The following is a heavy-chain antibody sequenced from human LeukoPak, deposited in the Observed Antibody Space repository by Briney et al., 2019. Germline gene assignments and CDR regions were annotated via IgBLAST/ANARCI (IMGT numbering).Heavy chain of an antibody. V-gene: IGHV1-2*02. Sequence: ASVKVSCKASGYTFTSYDINWVRQATGQGLEWMGWINPNSGGTNYAQKFQGRVTMTRDTSISTAYMELSRLRSDDTAVYYCARDGPIAVARDWGQGTLVTVSS. CDR1: GYTFTSYD. J-gene: IGHJ4*02. CDR3: ARDGPIAVARD. D-gene: IGHD6-19*01. CDR2: INPNSGGT.